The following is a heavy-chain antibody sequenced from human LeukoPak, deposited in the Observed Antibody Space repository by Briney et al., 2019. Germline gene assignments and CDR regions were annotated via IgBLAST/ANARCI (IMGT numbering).Heavy chain of an antibody. J-gene: IGHJ3*02. CDR1: GGSFSGYY. CDR3: ARWTLRVGVSRADAFDI. D-gene: IGHD1-26*01. CDR2: IKHSGST. V-gene: IGHV4-34*01. Sequence: PSETLSLTCAVYGGSFSGYYWSWIRQPPGKALEWIGEIKHSGSTHYNPSLKSRVTISVDTSKNQFSLKVSSVTAADTAVYHCARWTLRVGVSRADAFDIWGQGTMVTVSS.